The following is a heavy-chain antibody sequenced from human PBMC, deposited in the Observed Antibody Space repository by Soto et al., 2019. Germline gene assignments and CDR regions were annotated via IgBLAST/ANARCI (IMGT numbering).Heavy chain of an antibody. V-gene: IGHV4-34*01. Sequence: SETLSLTCAVYGGSFSGYYWSWIRQPPGKGLEWIGEINHSGSTNYNPSLKSRVTISVDTSKNQFSLKLSSVTAADTAVYYCERVILVDTAIVRFTRGGWFDPWGQGTLVTVSS. J-gene: IGHJ5*02. CDR2: INHSGST. CDR1: GGSFSGYY. D-gene: IGHD5-18*01. CDR3: ERVILVDTAIVRFTRGGWFDP.